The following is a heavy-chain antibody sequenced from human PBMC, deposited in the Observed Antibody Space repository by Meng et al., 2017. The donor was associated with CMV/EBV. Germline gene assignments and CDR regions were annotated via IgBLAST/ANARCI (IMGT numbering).Heavy chain of an antibody. CDR2: ISGDGTVT. V-gene: IGHV3-11*01. CDR3: AVGGATGFEL. D-gene: IGHD1-26*01. Sequence: LYCPASASPLRYSYMRWIRQTPGRGLEWLSYISGDGTVTHYAESVRGRFTTSRDNAKKSLYLHVNSLTVEDTAVYYCAVGGATGFELWGQGTLVTVSS. CDR1: ASPLRYSY. J-gene: IGHJ4*02.